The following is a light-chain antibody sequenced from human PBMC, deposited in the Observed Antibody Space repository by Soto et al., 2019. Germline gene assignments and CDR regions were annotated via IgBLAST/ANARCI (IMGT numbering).Light chain of an antibody. Sequence: QSALTPPASVSGSPGPSITISCTGTSSDVGSYNLVSWYQQHPGKAPKLMIYEGSKRPSGVSNRFSGSKSGNTASLTISGLQAEDEADYYCCSYAGSSTWVFGGGTKLTVL. CDR2: EGS. CDR3: CSYAGSSTWV. V-gene: IGLV2-23*01. J-gene: IGLJ3*02. CDR1: SSDVGSYNL.